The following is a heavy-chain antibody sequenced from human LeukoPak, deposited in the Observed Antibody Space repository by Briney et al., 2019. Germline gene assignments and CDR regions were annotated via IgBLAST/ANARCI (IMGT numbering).Heavy chain of an antibody. CDR3: ARHGAAFGNWFDP. Sequence: RGESLRISCKGSGYSFTSYWISWVREMPGKGLEWMGRIDPSDSYTNYSPSFQGHVTISADKSISTAYLQWSSLKASDTAMYYCARHGAAFGNWFDPWGQGTLVTVSS. CDR2: IDPSDSYT. CDR1: GYSFTSYW. V-gene: IGHV5-10-1*01. D-gene: IGHD2-15*01. J-gene: IGHJ5*02.